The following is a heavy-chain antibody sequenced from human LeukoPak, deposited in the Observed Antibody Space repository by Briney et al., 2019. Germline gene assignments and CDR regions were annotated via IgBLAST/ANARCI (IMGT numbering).Heavy chain of an antibody. Sequence: GGSLRLSCAASGFTFSTYRMSWVRQTPGKGLEWLSYISETGTIIYYADSVKGRFAISRDNAKNSLYLQINSLRAEDTAVYYCARVNYISSGWGAPFDHWGQGTLVTVSS. CDR2: ISETGTII. CDR3: ARVNYISSGWGAPFDH. J-gene: IGHJ4*02. CDR1: GFTFSTYR. V-gene: IGHV3-48*04. D-gene: IGHD1-7*01.